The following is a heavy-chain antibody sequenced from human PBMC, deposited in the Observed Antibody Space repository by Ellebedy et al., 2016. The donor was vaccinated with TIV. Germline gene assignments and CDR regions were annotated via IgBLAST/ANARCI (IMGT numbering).Heavy chain of an antibody. V-gene: IGHV4-59*12. CDR3: ARGVSGEMGTIPDYYFDS. CDR2: IYYNGST. J-gene: IGHJ4*02. Sequence: SETLSLXXIVSRGSISTYSWTWIRQPPGKGLEWIGYIYYNGSTNYNPSLKSRVTISVDRSKNQFSLQLSSVTPEDTAVYYCARGVSGEMGTIPDYYFDSWGQGTLVTVSS. D-gene: IGHD5-24*01. CDR1: RGSISTYS.